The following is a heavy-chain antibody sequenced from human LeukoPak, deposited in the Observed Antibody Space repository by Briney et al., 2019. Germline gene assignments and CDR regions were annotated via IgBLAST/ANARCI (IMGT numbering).Heavy chain of an antibody. J-gene: IGHJ4*02. CDR3: ARGMEPGIVVVPAALTDY. CDR1: GYTFTGYY. CDR2: INPNSGGT. Sequence: GASVKVSCKASGYTFTGYYMHWVRQAPGQGLEWMGWINPNSGGTNYAQKFQGRVTMTRDTSISTAYMELSRLRSDGTAVYYCARGMEPGIVVVPAALTDYWGQGTLVTVSS. V-gene: IGHV1-2*02. D-gene: IGHD2-2*01.